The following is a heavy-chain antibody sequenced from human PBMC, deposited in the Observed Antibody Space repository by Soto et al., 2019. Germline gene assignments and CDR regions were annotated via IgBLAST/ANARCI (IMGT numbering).Heavy chain of an antibody. CDR2: IKQDGSEK. J-gene: IGHJ6*01. V-gene: IGHV3-7*01. Sequence: GWSLRLSCAASVFTFSSYWMSWVRHAPGKGLEWVANIKQDGSEKYYVDSVKGRFTISRDNAKNSLYLQMNSLRAEDTAVYYCARDIWGWVNNVYYYYGMEVWGQGTTVSVSS. CDR3: ARDIWGWVNNVYYYYGMEV. D-gene: IGHD3-16*01. CDR1: VFTFSSYW.